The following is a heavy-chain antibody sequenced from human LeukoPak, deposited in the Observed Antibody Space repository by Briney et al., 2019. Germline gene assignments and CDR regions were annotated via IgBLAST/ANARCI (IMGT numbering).Heavy chain of an antibody. CDR1: GFTFSSYS. J-gene: IGHJ4*02. D-gene: IGHD5-24*01. Sequence: GGSLRLSCAASGFTFSSYSMKWVRQAPGKGLEWVSSISSSSYIYYADSVKGRFTISRDNAKNSLYLQMNSLRAEDTAVYYCARNSLRRDGYNDYWGQGTLVTVSS. V-gene: IGHV3-21*01. CDR3: ARNSLRRDGYNDY. CDR2: ISSSSYI.